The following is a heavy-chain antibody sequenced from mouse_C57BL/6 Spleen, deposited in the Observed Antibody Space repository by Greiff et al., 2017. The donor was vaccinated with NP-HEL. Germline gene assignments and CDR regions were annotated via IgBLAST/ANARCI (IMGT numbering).Heavy chain of an antibody. J-gene: IGHJ2*01. CDR3: ARLDYYGSSRGYFDY. Sequence: EVKLVESGGGLVQPGGSLKLSCAASGFTFSDYYMYWVRQTPEKRLEWVAYISNGGGSTYYPDTVKGRFTISRDNAKNTLYLQMSRLKSEDTAMYYCARLDYYGSSRGYFDYWGQGTTLTVSS. V-gene: IGHV5-12*01. D-gene: IGHD1-1*01. CDR1: GFTFSDYY. CDR2: ISNGGGST.